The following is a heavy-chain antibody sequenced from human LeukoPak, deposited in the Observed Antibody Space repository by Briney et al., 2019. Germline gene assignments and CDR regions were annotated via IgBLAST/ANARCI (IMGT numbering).Heavy chain of an antibody. CDR2: ISSSGSTI. CDR1: GFTFSSYE. J-gene: IGHJ6*02. V-gene: IGHV3-48*03. Sequence: GGSLRLSCAASGFTFSSYEMNWVRQAPGKGPEWVSYISSSGSTIYYADSVKGRFTISRDNAKNSLYLQMNSLRAEDTAVYYCARMEVGSYSYYYYGMDVWGQGTTVTVSS. D-gene: IGHD1-26*01. CDR3: ARMEVGSYSYYYYGMDV.